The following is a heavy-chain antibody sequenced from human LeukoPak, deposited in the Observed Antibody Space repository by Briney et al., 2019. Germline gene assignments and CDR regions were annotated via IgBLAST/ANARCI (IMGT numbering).Heavy chain of an antibody. CDR1: XFTXSSXS. J-gene: IGHJ4*02. Sequence: SXRLXWAASXFTXSSXSMNWVRQXAGEGLEGVSSISSSSSYIYYADSVKGRFTISRDNSKNTLYLQMNSLRAEDTAVYYCARDTDYWGQGTLVTVSS. CDR3: ARDTDY. CDR2: ISSSSSYI. V-gene: IGHV3-21*01.